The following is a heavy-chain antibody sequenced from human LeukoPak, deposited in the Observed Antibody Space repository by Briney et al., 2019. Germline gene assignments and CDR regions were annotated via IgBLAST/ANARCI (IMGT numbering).Heavy chain of an antibody. D-gene: IGHD2-15*01. V-gene: IGHV4-34*01. CDR3: ARLIEDITAFDI. CDR2: INHSGST. CDR1: GGSLSGYY. Sequence: SETLSLTCAVYGGSLSGYYWTWIRQSPGKGLEWIGQINHSGSTNYNPSLKSRVTISVDTSKNQFSLKLSSVTAADTAVYYCARLIEDITAFDIWGQGTMVTVSS. J-gene: IGHJ3*02.